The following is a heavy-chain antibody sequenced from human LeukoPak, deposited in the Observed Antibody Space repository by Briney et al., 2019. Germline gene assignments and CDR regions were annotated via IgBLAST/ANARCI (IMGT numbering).Heavy chain of an antibody. CDR2: LYTSGNT. V-gene: IGHV4-61*02. Sequence: SETLSLTCTVSGDSISSGSYYWSWIRQPAGKGLEWIGRLYTSGNTNYNPSLKSRVTISVDSSKSHFSLNLSSVTAADTAVYYCARESSSTWGWFDPWGQGTQVTVSS. D-gene: IGHD2-2*01. CDR3: ARESSSTWGWFDP. CDR1: GDSISSGSYY. J-gene: IGHJ5*02.